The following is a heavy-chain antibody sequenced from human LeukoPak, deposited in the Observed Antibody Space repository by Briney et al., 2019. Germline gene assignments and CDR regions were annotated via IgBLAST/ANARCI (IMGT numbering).Heavy chain of an antibody. CDR2: INPNSGGT. CDR3: ARGGIVGAAVDAFDI. V-gene: IGHV1-2*04. Sequence: ASVKVSCKASGGTFSSYAISWVRQAPGQGLEWMGWINPNSGGTNYPQKFQGWVTMTRDTSISTAYMELNRLKSDDTAVYYCARGGIVGAAVDAFDIWGQGTMVTVSS. D-gene: IGHD1-26*01. CDR1: GGTFSSYA. J-gene: IGHJ3*02.